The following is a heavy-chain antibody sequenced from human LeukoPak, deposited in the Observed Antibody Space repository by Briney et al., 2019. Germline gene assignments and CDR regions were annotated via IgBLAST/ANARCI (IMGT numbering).Heavy chain of an antibody. D-gene: IGHD6-13*01. V-gene: IGHV3-74*01. Sequence: GGSLRLSCAASGFTFSSYGMHWVRQAPGKGLVWVSRINTDGRTTTYADSVKGRFTISRDNAKNTLYVQMNSLRAEDTGVYYCVRDVAVVGLDYWGQGTLVTVSS. J-gene: IGHJ4*02. CDR2: INTDGRTT. CDR3: VRDVAVVGLDY. CDR1: GFTFSSYG.